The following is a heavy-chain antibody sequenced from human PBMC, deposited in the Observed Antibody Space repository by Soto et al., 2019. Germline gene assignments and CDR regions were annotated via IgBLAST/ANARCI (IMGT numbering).Heavy chain of an antibody. Sequence: QVQLLESGGGLVKPGGSLRLSCTASGFTVSGYYMAWIRQPPGKGLEWLAFISSDSSHTDHADSGKGRFTISRDNAKKSVYLQMYSLRGEDTAVCFGAPGQEVRMADIWGQGTMVTVSS. J-gene: IGHJ3*02. D-gene: IGHD2-15*01. CDR1: GFTVSGYY. CDR3: APGQEVRMADI. CDR2: ISSDSSHT. V-gene: IGHV3-11*03.